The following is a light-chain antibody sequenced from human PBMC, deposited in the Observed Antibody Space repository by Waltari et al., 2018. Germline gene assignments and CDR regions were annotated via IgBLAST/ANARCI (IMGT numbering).Light chain of an antibody. CDR2: DAS. CDR1: QSVGKS. J-gene: IGKJ1*01. V-gene: IGKV3-20*01. CDR3: QKYVSLPAT. Sequence: CRASQSVGKSLAWYQQKPGQAPRLLIYDASSRATGIPDRFSGSGFGTDFSLTISRLEPEDFAVYYCQKYVSLPATFGQGTKVEIK.